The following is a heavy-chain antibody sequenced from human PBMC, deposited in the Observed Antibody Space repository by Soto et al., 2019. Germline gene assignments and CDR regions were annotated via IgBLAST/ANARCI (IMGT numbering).Heavy chain of an antibody. Sequence: SETLSLTCTVSGGSISSSSYYWGWIRQPPGKGLEWIGSIYYSGSTYYNPSLKSRVTISVDTSKNQFSLKLSSVTAADTAVYYCASARTVPKGLRYYYYYGMDVWGQGATVTVSS. CDR1: GGSISSSSYY. D-gene: IGHD4-17*01. J-gene: IGHJ6*02. V-gene: IGHV4-39*01. CDR2: IYYSGST. CDR3: ASARTVPKGLRYYYYYGMDV.